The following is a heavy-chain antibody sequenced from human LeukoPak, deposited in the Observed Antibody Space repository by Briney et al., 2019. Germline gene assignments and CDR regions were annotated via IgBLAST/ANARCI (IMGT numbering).Heavy chain of an antibody. J-gene: IGHJ6*03. V-gene: IGHV4-4*07. CDR3: AREGPGVTGGVCARYYYYYYMDV. D-gene: IGHD2-8*02. CDR1: GGSISSYL. Sequence: SETLSLTCTVSGGSISSYLWSWIRQPAGKGLEWMGRIYPSGSTNYNPSLTSRVTMSVDTSKNQFSLKLSSVTAADTAVYYCAREGPGVTGGVCARYYYYYYMDVWGKGTTVTVSS. CDR2: IYPSGST.